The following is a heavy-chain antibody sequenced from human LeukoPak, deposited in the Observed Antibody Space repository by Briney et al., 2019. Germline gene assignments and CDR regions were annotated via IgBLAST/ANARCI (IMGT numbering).Heavy chain of an antibody. J-gene: IGHJ4*02. Sequence: GGSLRLSCAASGFTFDDYAMHWVRQAPGKGLEWVSLISGDGGSTYYADSVKGRFTISRDNSKNSLYLQMNSLRTKDTALYYCAKDKTPWNYVAFDYWGQGTLVTVSS. V-gene: IGHV3-43*02. D-gene: IGHD1-7*01. CDR3: AKDKTPWNYVAFDY. CDR1: GFTFDDYA. CDR2: ISGDGGST.